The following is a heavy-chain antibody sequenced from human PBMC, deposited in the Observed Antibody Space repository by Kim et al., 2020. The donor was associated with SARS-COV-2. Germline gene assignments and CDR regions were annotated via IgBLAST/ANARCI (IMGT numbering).Heavy chain of an antibody. J-gene: IGHJ6*02. CDR3: ARDRGKTDSSGYLTYYYYYGMDV. D-gene: IGHD3-22*01. CDR1: GFTVSSNY. CDR2: IYSGGST. V-gene: IGHV3-53*01. Sequence: GGSLRLSCAASGFTVSSNYMSWVRQAPGKGLEWVSVIYSGGSTYYADSVKGRFTISRDNSKNTLYLQMNSLRAEDTAVYYCARDRGKTDSSGYLTYYYYYGMDVWGQGTTVTVSS.